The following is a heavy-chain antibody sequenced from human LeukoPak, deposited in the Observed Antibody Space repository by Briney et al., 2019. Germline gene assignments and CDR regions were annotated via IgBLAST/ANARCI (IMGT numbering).Heavy chain of an antibody. CDR3: AKGRGLSYDYGVDY. D-gene: IGHD4-17*01. V-gene: IGHV3-30*02. J-gene: IGHJ4*02. Sequence: GGSLRLSCAASGFTFSNYGMHWVRQAPGKGLEWVAFIQYDGSNKYYADSVKGRFTISRDNSKNTLYLQMNSLRAEDTAVYYCAKGRGLSYDYGVDYWGQGTLVTVSS. CDR1: GFTFSNYG. CDR2: IQYDGSNK.